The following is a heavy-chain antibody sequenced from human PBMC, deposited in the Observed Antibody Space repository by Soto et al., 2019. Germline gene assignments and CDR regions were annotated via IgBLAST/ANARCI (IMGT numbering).Heavy chain of an antibody. V-gene: IGHV3-15*07. CDR1: GFTFSSVW. Sequence: EVQLVESGGGLVKPGGSLRLSCVGSGFTFSSVWMNWVRQAPGKGLEWVGRIKTKSDGGPTDYAAPVKGRFTISRDDSIHTVYLQMNSLKTEDPALYYCTRNDAFDVWGQGTMVTVSS. CDR2: IKTKSDGGPT. J-gene: IGHJ3*01. CDR3: TRNDAFDV.